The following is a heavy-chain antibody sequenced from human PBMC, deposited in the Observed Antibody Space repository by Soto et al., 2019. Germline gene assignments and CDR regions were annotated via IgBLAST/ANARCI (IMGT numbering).Heavy chain of an antibody. Sequence: VGSLRLSCAASGFTVSSNYMSWVRQAPGKGLEWVSVIYSGGSTYYADSVKGRFTISRDNSKNTLYLQMNSLRAEDTAVYYCAAPWGATDHDAFDIWGQGTMVTVSS. CDR3: AAPWGATDHDAFDI. J-gene: IGHJ3*02. V-gene: IGHV3-53*01. CDR1: GFTVSSNY. CDR2: IYSGGST. D-gene: IGHD1-26*01.